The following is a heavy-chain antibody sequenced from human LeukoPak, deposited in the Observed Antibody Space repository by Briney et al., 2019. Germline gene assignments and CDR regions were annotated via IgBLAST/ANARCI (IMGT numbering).Heavy chain of an antibody. CDR2: TYTRGST. CDR1: GGSISSGSYY. CDR3: AITYDSSGYGLFLNDAFDI. J-gene: IGHJ3*02. V-gene: IGHV4-61*02. D-gene: IGHD3-22*01. Sequence: SETLSLTCTVSGGSISSGSYYWSWIRQPAGKGLEWIGRTYTRGSTNYNPSLKSRVTISVDTSKNQFSLKLSSVTAADTAVYYCAITYDSSGYGLFLNDAFDIWGQGTMVTVSS.